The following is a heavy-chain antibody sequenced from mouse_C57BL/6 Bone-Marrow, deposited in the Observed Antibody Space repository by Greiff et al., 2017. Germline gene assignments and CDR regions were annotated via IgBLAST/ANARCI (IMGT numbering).Heavy chain of an antibody. V-gene: IGHV1-55*01. J-gene: IGHJ1*03. CDR2: IYPGSGST. CDR1: GYTFTSYW. Sequence: VQLQQSGAELVKPGASVKMSCKASGYTFTSYWITWVKQRPGQGLEWIGDIYPGSGSTNYNEKFKSKATLTVDTSSSTAYMQLSSLTSEDSAVYYCARRPPWYFDVWGTGTTVTVSS. CDR3: ARRPPWYFDV.